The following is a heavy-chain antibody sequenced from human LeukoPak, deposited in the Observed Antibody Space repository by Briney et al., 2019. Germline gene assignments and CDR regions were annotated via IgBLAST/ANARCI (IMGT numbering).Heavy chain of an antibody. Sequence: SETLSLTCSVSGASISSYYWNWIRQPPGKGLEWIGNIYTSGGTNYNPSLKSRVTISLATSKDQFSLKLTSVTAADTAFYYCAKDWELGSWGQGTLVTVSS. CDR2: IYTSGGT. J-gene: IGHJ5*02. CDR1: GASISSYY. D-gene: IGHD1-26*01. CDR3: AKDWELGS. V-gene: IGHV4-59*01.